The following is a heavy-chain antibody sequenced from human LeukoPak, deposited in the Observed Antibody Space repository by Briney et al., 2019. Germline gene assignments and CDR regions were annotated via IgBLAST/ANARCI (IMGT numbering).Heavy chain of an antibody. Sequence: GGSLRLSCAASGFTFSDYNMRWIRQAPGKGLEWVSSISGSGSTKYYADSVKGRFTISRDNAKNSLFLQMNSLKSEDSAAYYCARGPAANSGNYYAGDYWGQGTLVTVSS. J-gene: IGHJ4*02. D-gene: IGHD1-26*01. CDR3: ARGPAANSGNYYAGDY. CDR1: GFTFSDYN. CDR2: ISGSGSTK. V-gene: IGHV3-11*04.